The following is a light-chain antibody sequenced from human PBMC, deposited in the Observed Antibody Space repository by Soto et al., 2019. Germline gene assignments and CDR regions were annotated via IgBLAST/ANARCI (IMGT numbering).Light chain of an antibody. Sequence: DIQMTQSPSTLSASVGDRVTITCRASQSISTRLAWYQQKPGKAPNLLIYDVSSLESGVPSRFSGCGSGTEFTLTISSLQPDDFATYYCQQYNSYPRTFGQGTKLEIK. CDR3: QQYNSYPRT. V-gene: IGKV1-5*01. J-gene: IGKJ2*01. CDR1: QSISTR. CDR2: DVS.